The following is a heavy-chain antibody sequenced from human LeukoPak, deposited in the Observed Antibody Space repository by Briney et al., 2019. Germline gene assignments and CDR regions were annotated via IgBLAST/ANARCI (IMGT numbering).Heavy chain of an antibody. CDR3: ASRGPLGL. CDR2: IRESGIEK. V-gene: IGHV3-7*02. Sequence: PGGSLRLSCAASGFTFSKYWMSWVRQAPGKGLEWVANIRESGIEKYYVESVKGRFTISRENAKNSLYLEMNSLRTEDTAVYYCASRGPLGLWGQGTLVTVSS. CDR1: GFTFSKYW. D-gene: IGHD3-16*01. J-gene: IGHJ4*02.